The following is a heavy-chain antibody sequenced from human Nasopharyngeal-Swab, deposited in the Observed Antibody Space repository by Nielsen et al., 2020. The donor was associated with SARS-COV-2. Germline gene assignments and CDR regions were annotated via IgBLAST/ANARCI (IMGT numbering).Heavy chain of an antibody. CDR2: SYYSGST. V-gene: IGHV4-59*12. Sequence: GSLRLSCTVSGGSISTYYWSWIRQPPGKGLEWIGYSYYSGSTNYNPSLKSRVTISVDTSKNQFSLKLSSVTAADTAVYYCARGPRGRRGHYGMDVWGQGTTVTVSS. CDR1: GGSISTYY. J-gene: IGHJ6*02. CDR3: ARGPRGRRGHYGMDV. D-gene: IGHD2-15*01.